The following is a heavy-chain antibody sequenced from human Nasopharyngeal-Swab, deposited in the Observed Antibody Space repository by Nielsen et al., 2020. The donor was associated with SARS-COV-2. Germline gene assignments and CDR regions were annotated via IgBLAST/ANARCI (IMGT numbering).Heavy chain of an antibody. V-gene: IGHV3-21*01. Sequence: GGSLRLSCAASGFTFSRYSMNWVRQAPGKGLEWVSSISSSSSYIYYADSVKGRFTIPRDNAKNSLYLQMNSLRAEDTAVYYCARPPGYCSGGSCYSWGQGTLVTVSS. D-gene: IGHD2-15*01. J-gene: IGHJ4*02. CDR1: GFTFSRYS. CDR3: ARPPGYCSGGSCYS. CDR2: ISSSSSYI.